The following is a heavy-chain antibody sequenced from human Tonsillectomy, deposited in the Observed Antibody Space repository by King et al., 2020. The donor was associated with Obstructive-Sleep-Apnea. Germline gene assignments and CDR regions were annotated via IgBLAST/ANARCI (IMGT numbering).Heavy chain of an antibody. CDR1: GFTFSSYG. CDR3: AKDLTMIVEDAFDI. Sequence: VQLVESGGGVVQPGRSLRLSCAASGFTFSSYGMHWVRQAPGKGLERVAVIWYDGSNKYYADSVKGRFTISRDNSKNTLYLQMNSLRAEDTAVYYCAKDLTMIVEDAFDIWGQGTMVTVSS. J-gene: IGHJ3*02. CDR2: IWYDGSNK. D-gene: IGHD3-22*01. V-gene: IGHV3-33*06.